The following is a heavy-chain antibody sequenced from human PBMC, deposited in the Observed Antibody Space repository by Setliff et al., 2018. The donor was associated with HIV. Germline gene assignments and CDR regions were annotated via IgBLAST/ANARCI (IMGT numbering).Heavy chain of an antibody. V-gene: IGHV4-31*03. CDR2: IYHTGSA. D-gene: IGHD2-2*01. CDR1: GVSIRSGGYY. Sequence: SETLSLTCSVSGVSIRSGGYYWSWIRQVPGKGLEWIGYIYHTGSAYYNPSLKSRVSTSVDTTKNQFSLRLSSVSAADTAVYYCARSLGEIPAARGAVYFDYWGQGTLVTVSS. J-gene: IGHJ4*02. CDR3: ARSLGEIPAARGAVYFDY.